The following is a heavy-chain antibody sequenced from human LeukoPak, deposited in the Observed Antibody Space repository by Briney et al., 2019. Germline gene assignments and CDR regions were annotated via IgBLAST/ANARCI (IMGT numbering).Heavy chain of an antibody. CDR2: ISSSGSTI. CDR3: AKDKYSSSPGPWFDP. D-gene: IGHD6-6*01. V-gene: IGHV3-48*03. Sequence: PRGSLRLSCAASGFTFSSYEMNWVRQAPGKGLEWVSYISSSGSTIYYADSVKGRFTISRDNAKNSLYLQMNSLRAEDTAVYYCAKDKYSSSPGPWFDPWGQGTLVTVSS. CDR1: GFTFSSYE. J-gene: IGHJ5*02.